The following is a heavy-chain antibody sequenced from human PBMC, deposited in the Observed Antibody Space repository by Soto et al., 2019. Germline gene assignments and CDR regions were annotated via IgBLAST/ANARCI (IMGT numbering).Heavy chain of an antibody. CDR3: AKGRGQYWNFDY. J-gene: IGHJ4*02. Sequence: EVQLLESGGGSVQPVGPLRLSCAASGFTFSSYAMNWVRRPPGKGLEWVSSISGSGGTAYYADSVKGRFSISRDSLVNTLYLQMKRLRAEDTAVYYCAKGRGQYWNFDYWGRGTLVAVSP. V-gene: IGHV3-23*01. CDR2: ISGSGGTA. D-gene: IGHD2-8*02. CDR1: GFTFSSYA.